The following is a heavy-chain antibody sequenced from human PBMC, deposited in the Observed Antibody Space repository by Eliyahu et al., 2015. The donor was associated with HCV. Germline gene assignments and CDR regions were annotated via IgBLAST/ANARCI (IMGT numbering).Heavy chain of an antibody. D-gene: IGHD3-10*01. CDR1: GGSMSGYY. Sequence: QVQLQESGPGLVQPSETLSLTCSFSGGSMSGYYWSWIRQAPGKGLEWIGYIYYSVSSKYNPSLKSRATLSVDTSRKMLSLKLRSVTAADTAVYYCARHQGMVRSNLDYWGRGTLVTVSS. CDR2: IYYSVSS. V-gene: IGHV4-59*08. J-gene: IGHJ4*02. CDR3: ARHQGMVRSNLDY.